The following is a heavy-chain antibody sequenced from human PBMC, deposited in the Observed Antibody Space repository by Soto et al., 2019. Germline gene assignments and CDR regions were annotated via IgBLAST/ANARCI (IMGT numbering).Heavy chain of an antibody. Sequence: GGSLRLSCAASGFTFSSYSMNWVRQAPGKGLEWVSSISSSSSTIYYADSVKGRFTISRDNAKNSLYLQMNSLRDEDTAVYYCAREVCSSTTCYSTSPAYGMDVWGQGTTLSVSS. CDR3: AREVCSSTTCYSTSPAYGMDV. CDR1: GFTFSSYS. D-gene: IGHD2-2*01. J-gene: IGHJ6*02. CDR2: ISSSSSTI. V-gene: IGHV3-48*02.